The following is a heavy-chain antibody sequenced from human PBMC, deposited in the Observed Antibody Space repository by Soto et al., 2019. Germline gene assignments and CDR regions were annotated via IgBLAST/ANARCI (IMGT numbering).Heavy chain of an antibody. Sequence: QVQLVQSGAEVKKPGSSVKVSCKASGGTFSSYTISWVQQAHGQGLEWMGRIIPILGIANYAQKFQGRVTITADKSTSTAYMGLSRLRSEDTAVYYCAREDILTGNDAFDIWGEGTMVIVSS. D-gene: IGHD3-9*01. CDR2: IIPILGIA. V-gene: IGHV1-69*08. J-gene: IGHJ3*02. CDR1: GGTFSSYT. CDR3: AREDILTGNDAFDI.